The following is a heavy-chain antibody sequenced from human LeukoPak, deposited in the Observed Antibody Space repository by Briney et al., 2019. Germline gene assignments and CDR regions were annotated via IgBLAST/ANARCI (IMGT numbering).Heavy chain of an antibody. CDR1: GGSISSGGYS. CDR3: ARGDIVVVPAAQIFYYYGMDV. D-gene: IGHD2-2*01. CDR2: IYHSGST. J-gene: IGHJ6*02. Sequence: SETLSLTCAVSGGSISSGGYSWSWIRQPPGKGLEWIVYIYHSGSTNYNPSLKSRVTISVDTSKNQFSLKLSSVTAADTAVYYCARGDIVVVPAAQIFYYYGMDVWGQGTTVTVSS. V-gene: IGHV4-30-2*01.